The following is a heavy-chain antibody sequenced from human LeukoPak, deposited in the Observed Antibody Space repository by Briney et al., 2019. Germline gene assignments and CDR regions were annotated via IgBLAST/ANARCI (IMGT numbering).Heavy chain of an antibody. J-gene: IGHJ4*02. CDR2: ISYDGSNK. CDR3: ARVECSSTSCYTGFDY. Sequence: PGGSLRLSCAASGFTFSNAWMSWVRQAPGKGLEWVAVISYDGSNKYYADSVKGRFTISRDNSKNTLYLQMNSLRAEDTAVYYCARVECSSTSCYTGFDYWGQGTLVTVSS. CDR1: GFTFSNAW. D-gene: IGHD2-2*02. V-gene: IGHV3-30-3*01.